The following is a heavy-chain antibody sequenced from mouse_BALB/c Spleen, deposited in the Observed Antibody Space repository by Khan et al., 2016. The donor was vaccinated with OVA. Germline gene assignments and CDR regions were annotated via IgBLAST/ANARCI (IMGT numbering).Heavy chain of an antibody. J-gene: IGHJ2*01. CDR3: ATSYFYGYYFDY. Sequence: VQLVESGGGLVQPGGSRKLSCAASGFTFNSYGMHWVRQAPEKGLEWVAYISGDSNTIYYTDPVKGRFTIPRDNPKNTLFLQMTSLMSKDTAMYYCATSYFYGYYFDYWGPGTTLTVS. CDR2: ISGDSNTI. D-gene: IGHD1-1*01. CDR1: GFTFNSYG. V-gene: IGHV5-17*02.